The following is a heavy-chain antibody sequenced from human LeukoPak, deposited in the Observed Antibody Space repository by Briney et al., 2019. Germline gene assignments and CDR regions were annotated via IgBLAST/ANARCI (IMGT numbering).Heavy chain of an antibody. V-gene: IGHV4-38-2*02. Sequence: PSETLSLTCTVSGYSISSGYYWGWIRQPPGKGLEWIGYIYYSGSTNYNPSLKSRVTISVDTSKNQFSLKLSSVTAADTAVYYCARDRTGSDTFDYWGQGTLVTVSS. D-gene: IGHD3-10*01. CDR1: GYSISSGYY. CDR3: ARDRTGSDTFDY. J-gene: IGHJ4*02. CDR2: IYYSGST.